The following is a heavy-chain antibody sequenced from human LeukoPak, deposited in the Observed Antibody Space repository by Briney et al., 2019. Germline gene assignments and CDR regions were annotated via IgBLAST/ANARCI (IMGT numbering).Heavy chain of an antibody. V-gene: IGHV1-2*07. CDR3: ASLRAYGSGSYSNDY. D-gene: IGHD3-10*01. CDR2: INPSSGDT. CDR1: GYTFTSYY. Sequence: ASVKVSCKASGYTFTSYYMHWVRQAPGQGLEWMGYINPSSGDTSYAHNFQGRVTMTRDTSMSTVYMEMSRLTSDDTAVYYCASLRAYGSGSYSNDYWGQGTLVTVSS. J-gene: IGHJ4*02.